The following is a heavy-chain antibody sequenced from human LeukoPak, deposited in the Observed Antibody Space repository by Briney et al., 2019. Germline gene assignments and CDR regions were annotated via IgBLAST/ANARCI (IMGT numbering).Heavy chain of an antibody. CDR2: INPNSGGT. CDR1: GYTFTGYY. CDR3: ARNAYGDYDFWSGYYGLYYYYMDV. V-gene: IGHV1-2*02. Sequence: ASVKVSCKASGYTFTGYYMHWVRQAPGQGLEWMGWINPNSGGTNYAQKFQGRVTMTTDTSTSTAYMELRSLRSDDTAVYYCARNAYGDYDFWSGYYGLYYYYMDVWGKGTTVTVSS. J-gene: IGHJ6*03. D-gene: IGHD3-3*01.